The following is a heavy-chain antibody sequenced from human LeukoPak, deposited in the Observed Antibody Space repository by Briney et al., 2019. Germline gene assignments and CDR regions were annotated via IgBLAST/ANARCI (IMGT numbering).Heavy chain of an antibody. CDR2: VYSYGTT. J-gene: IGHJ4*02. Sequence: PGGSLRLSCAASGFTVSSNYMSWVRQAPGKGLEWVSVVYSYGTTYYADSVKGRFTISRDDSKNTLYLQMHSLRGEDTAVYYCARGPHVKQLWPYLTYWGQGTLVTVSS. V-gene: IGHV3-53*01. CDR1: GFTVSSNY. CDR3: ARGPHVKQLWPYLTY. D-gene: IGHD5-18*01.